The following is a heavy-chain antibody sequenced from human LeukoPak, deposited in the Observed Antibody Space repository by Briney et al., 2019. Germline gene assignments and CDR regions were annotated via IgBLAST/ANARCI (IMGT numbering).Heavy chain of an antibody. V-gene: IGHV4-59*02. CDR1: GGSVSTHF. D-gene: IGHD4/OR15-4a*01. Sequence: PSETLSLTCTVSGGSVSTHFWSWIRQPPGKGLEWIGYISYSGGTNYNPSLKSRVTMSLDTSENQFSLKLISVTAADTAVYFCAREFEVSTNYDWYFDLWGRGTLVTVSS. CDR2: ISYSGGT. CDR3: AREFEVSTNYDWYFDL. J-gene: IGHJ2*01.